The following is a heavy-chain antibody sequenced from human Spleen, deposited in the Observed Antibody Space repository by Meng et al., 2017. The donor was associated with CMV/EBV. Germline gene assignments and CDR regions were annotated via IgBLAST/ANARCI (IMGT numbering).Heavy chain of an antibody. Sequence: KVSCKASGYTFPGYYMHWVLRAPGQGLVWMGWIIPNTGGTTYAQKFRGRVPMTRNTSIGTAYMGLSRLTSEGTAVYYCAREGGGFGPWGQGTLVTVSS. D-gene: IGHD3-16*01. V-gene: IGHV1-2*02. J-gene: IGHJ5*02. CDR3: AREGGGFGP. CDR1: GYTFPGYY. CDR2: IIPNTGGT.